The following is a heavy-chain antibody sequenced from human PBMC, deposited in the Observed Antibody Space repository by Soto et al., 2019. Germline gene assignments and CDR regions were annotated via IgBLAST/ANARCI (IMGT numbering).Heavy chain of an antibody. J-gene: IGHJ5*02. V-gene: IGHV1-18*04. Sequence: ASVKVSCKASGYTFTSYGISWVRQAPGQGLEWMGWISAYNGNTNYAQKLQGTVTMTTDTSTSTAYMELRSLRSEDTAVYYCARFPKRDIVATRCPYWFDTWCQGTLVTVSS. CDR1: GYTFTSYG. CDR2: ISAYNGNT. D-gene: IGHD5-12*01. CDR3: ARFPKRDIVATRCPYWFDT.